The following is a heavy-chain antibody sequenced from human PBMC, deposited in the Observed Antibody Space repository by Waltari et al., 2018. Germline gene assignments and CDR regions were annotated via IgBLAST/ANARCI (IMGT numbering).Heavy chain of an antibody. CDR1: GGSISSHY. CDR2: IYYSGST. D-gene: IGHD7-27*01. CDR3: ARVRTGGYDAFDI. J-gene: IGHJ3*02. Sequence: QVQLQESGPGLVKPSETLSLTCTVSGGSISSHYWCWIRQPPGKGLEWIGYIYYSGSTNYNPSLKSRVTISVDTSKNQFSLKLSSVTAADTAVYYCARVRTGGYDAFDIWGQGTMVTVSS. V-gene: IGHV4-59*11.